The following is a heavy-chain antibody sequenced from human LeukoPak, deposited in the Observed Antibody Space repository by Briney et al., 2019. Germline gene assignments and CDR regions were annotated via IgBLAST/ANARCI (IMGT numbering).Heavy chain of an antibody. V-gene: IGHV3-64*01. CDR2: ISHDGGST. J-gene: IGHJ3*02. Sequence: PGGSLRLSCAASGFIFSNYAMHWVRQAPGKGLEYVSAISHDGGSTYYANSAKDRFTISRDNSKSTLYLQMGSLRAEDMAVYYCARAGDSRAYSFNAFDIWGPGTRVTVSS. D-gene: IGHD3-22*01. CDR3: ARAGDSRAYSFNAFDI. CDR1: GFIFSNYA.